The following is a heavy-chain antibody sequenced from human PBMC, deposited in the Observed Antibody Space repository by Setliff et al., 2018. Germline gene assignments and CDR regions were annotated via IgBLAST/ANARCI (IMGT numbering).Heavy chain of an antibody. J-gene: IGHJ6*03. Sequence: ASVKVSCKTSGYTFTDYYIHWVRQAPGEGLEWMGWLNPKNNDASYAQKFLGRVTKTRDTSISAAYMELITLRSDDTALYYCARDPLPKHYDVVTGYYSAPNYYYMDVWGKGTTVTVSS. CDR2: LNPKNNDA. CDR1: GYTFTDYY. CDR3: ARDPLPKHYDVVTGYYSAPNYYYMDV. D-gene: IGHD3-9*01. V-gene: IGHV1-2*02.